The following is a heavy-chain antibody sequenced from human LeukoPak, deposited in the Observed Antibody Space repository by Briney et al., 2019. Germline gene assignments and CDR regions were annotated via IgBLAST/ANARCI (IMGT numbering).Heavy chain of an antibody. CDR2: IIPIFGTA. V-gene: IGHV1-69*13. J-gene: IGHJ6*03. CDR3: ARGKAAAGTPYYYYMDV. Sequence: SVKVSCKASGGTFSSYAISWVRQAPGQGLEWMGGIIPIFGTANYAQKFQGRVTITADESTSTAYMELSSLRSEDTAVYYCARGKAAAGTPYYYYMDVWGKGTTVTISS. D-gene: IGHD6-13*01. CDR1: GGTFSSYA.